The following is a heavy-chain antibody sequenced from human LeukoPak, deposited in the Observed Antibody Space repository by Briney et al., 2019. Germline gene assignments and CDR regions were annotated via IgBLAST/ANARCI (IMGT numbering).Heavy chain of an antibody. J-gene: IGHJ4*02. V-gene: IGHV4-34*01. CDR3: ARGRLGIMD. Sequence: SETLSLTCAVYGGSFSGYYWSWIRQPPGKGLEWIGEINHSGGTNYNPSLKSRVTISVDTSKNQFSLKLSSVTAADTAVYYCARGRLGIMDWGQGALVTVSS. CDR1: GGSFSGYY. CDR2: INHSGGT. D-gene: IGHD6-19*01.